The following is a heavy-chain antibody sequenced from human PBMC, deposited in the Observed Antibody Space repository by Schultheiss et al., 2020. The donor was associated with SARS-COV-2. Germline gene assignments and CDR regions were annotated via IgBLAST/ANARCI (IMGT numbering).Heavy chain of an antibody. CDR2: INPKSGDA. CDR3: ARVNRDNTGYDPGWY. Sequence: ASVKVSCKTSGYTFIAYFIYWVRQAPGQGLELMGWINPKSGDASYAQKFQGRVTMTSDTSISAAYMELNSLRSDDTAVYYCARVNRDNTGYDPGWYWGQGTLVTVSS. J-gene: IGHJ4*02. CDR1: GYTFIAYF. V-gene: IGHV1-2*02. D-gene: IGHD2-15*01.